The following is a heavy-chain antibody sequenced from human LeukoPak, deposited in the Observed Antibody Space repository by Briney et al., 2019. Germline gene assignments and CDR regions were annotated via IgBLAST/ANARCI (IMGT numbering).Heavy chain of an antibody. D-gene: IGHD5-12*01. CDR1: GFTFSSYS. V-gene: IGHV3-21*01. CDR3: ARGYSGYDWRADAFDI. J-gene: IGHJ3*02. CDR2: ISSSSSYI. Sequence: GGSLRLSCAASGFTFSSYSMNWVRQAPGQGLEWVSSISSSSSYIYYADSVKGRFTISRDNAKNSLYLQMNSLRAEDTAVYYCARGYSGYDWRADAFDIWGQGTMVTVSS.